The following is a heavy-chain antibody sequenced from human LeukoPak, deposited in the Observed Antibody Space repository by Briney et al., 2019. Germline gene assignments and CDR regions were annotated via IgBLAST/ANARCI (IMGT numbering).Heavy chain of an antibody. CDR3: AREGLASMVRGVIPY. CDR1: GGSVSSGSYY. V-gene: IGHV4-61*01. Sequence: SETLSLTCTVSGGSVSSGSYYWSWIRQPPGKGLGWIGYIYYSGSTNYNPSLKSRVTISADTSKNQFSLKLSSVTAADTAVYYCAREGLASMVRGVIPYWGQGTLVTVSS. CDR2: IYYSGST. J-gene: IGHJ4*02. D-gene: IGHD3-10*01.